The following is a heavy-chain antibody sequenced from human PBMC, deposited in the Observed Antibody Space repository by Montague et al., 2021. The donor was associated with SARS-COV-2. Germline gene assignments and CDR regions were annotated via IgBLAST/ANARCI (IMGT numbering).Heavy chain of an antibody. CDR3: ARSVGASSSSWPLPPHFDY. J-gene: IGHJ4*02. CDR1: GDSVSSNSAA. CDR2: TYYRSKWYN. V-gene: IGHV6-1*01. Sequence: CAISGDSVSSNSAAWNWIRQTPSRGPEWLGGTYYRSKWYNDYALSVKSRITINPDTSKNQFSLQLNSVTPEDTAVYYCARSVGASSSSWPLPPHFDYWGQGTLVTVSS. D-gene: IGHD6-13*01.